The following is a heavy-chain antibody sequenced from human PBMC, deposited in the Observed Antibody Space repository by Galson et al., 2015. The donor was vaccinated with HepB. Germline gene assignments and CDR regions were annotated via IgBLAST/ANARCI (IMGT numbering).Heavy chain of an antibody. CDR3: ARTPYFGSRNFHNAWFDP. Sequence: SVKVSCKASGYTFTTYAINWLRQAPGQGLEWMGWINTNTGDPTYAQGFTGRFVFSLDTSVSTTYLQISSLKAEDTAFYYCARTPYFGSRNFHNAWFDPWGQGTLVTVSS. V-gene: IGHV7-4-1*02. CDR2: INTNTGDP. J-gene: IGHJ5*02. CDR1: GYTFTTYA. D-gene: IGHD3-10*01.